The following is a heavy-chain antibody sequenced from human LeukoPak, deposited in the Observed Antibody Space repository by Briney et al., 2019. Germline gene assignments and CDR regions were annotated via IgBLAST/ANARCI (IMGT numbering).Heavy chain of an antibody. J-gene: IGHJ3*02. V-gene: IGHV4-34*01. CDR3: ARLRYYDSSGYLKGAGDAFDI. D-gene: IGHD3-22*01. CDR1: GGSFSGYY. CDR2: INHSGST. Sequence: SETLSLTCAVYGGSFSGYYWSWIRQPPGKGLEWIGEINHSGSTNYNPSLKSRVTISVDTSKNQFSLKLSSVTAADTAVYYCARLRYYDSSGYLKGAGDAFDIWGQGTMVTVSS.